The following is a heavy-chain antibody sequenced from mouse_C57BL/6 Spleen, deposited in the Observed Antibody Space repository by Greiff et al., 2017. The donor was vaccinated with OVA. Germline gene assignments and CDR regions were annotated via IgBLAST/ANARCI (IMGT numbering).Heavy chain of an antibody. Sequence: VKLMESGPELVKPGASVKISCKASGYAFSSSWMNWVKQRPGKGLEWIGRIYPGDGDTNYNGKFKGKATLTADKSSSTAYMQLSSLTSEDSAVYFCARAPYDYDGAGFAYWGQGTLVTVSA. D-gene: IGHD2-4*01. CDR2: IYPGDGDT. V-gene: IGHV1-82*01. J-gene: IGHJ3*01. CDR1: GYAFSSSW. CDR3: ARAPYDYDGAGFAY.